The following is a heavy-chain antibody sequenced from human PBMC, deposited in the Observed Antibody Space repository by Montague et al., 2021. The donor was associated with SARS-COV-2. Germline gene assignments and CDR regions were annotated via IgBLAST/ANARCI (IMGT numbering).Heavy chain of an antibody. CDR3: TSGREGNYNVMDV. D-gene: IGHD1-1*01. V-gene: IGHV6-1*01. Sequence: CAISGDSDSSISVTCNWVRQSPSSRPERLGRTYYRFKWYNDYAVSVRGRVTINPDTSKNQFSLQLNSVTPEDTAIYYCTSGREGNYNVMDVWGQGTTVTVS. CDR1: GDSDSSISVT. J-gene: IGHJ6*02. CDR2: TYYRFKWYN.